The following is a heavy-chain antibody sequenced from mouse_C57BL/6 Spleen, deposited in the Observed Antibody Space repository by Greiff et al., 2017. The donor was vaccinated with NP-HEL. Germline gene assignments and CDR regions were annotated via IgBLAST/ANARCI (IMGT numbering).Heavy chain of an antibody. V-gene: IGHV1-80*01. CDR2: IYPGDGDT. Sequence: QVQLKQSGAELVKPGASVKISCKASGYAFSSYWMNWVKQRPGKGLEWIGQIYPGDGDTNYNGKFKGKATLTADKSSSTAYMQLSSLTSEDSAVYFCAREEDGNYEGVLDYWGQGTTLTVSS. J-gene: IGHJ2*01. CDR1: GYAFSSYW. D-gene: IGHD2-1*01. CDR3: AREEDGNYEGVLDY.